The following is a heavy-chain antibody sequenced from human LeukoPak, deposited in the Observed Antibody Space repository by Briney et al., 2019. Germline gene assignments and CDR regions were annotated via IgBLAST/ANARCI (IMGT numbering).Heavy chain of an antibody. CDR2: INNDGSST. J-gene: IGHJ5*02. V-gene: IGHV3-74*01. Sequence: GGSLRLSCAASGFTFSSYWMHWVRQAPGKGLVWVSHINNDGSSTNYADSVKGRFTISGDNAKNTLYLQMNSLRAEDTAVYYCARTGIAARPTVWFDPWGQGTLVTVSS. CDR3: ARTGIAARPTVWFDP. CDR1: GFTFSSYW. D-gene: IGHD6-6*01.